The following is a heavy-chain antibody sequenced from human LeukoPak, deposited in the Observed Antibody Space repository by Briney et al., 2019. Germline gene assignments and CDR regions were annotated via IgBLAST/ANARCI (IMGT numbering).Heavy chain of an antibody. V-gene: IGHV3-74*03. CDR1: GFMFRNYA. Sequence: GGSLRLSCAASGFMFRNYAMHWVRQAPGKGLMWISRIYLDGREPTYADSVKGRFTISRDNARNSLYLQMNNLRVEDTAVYYCARGYTNYGYVFDIWGQGTMVTVSS. J-gene: IGHJ3*02. CDR2: IYLDGREP. D-gene: IGHD4-11*01. CDR3: ARGYTNYGYVFDI.